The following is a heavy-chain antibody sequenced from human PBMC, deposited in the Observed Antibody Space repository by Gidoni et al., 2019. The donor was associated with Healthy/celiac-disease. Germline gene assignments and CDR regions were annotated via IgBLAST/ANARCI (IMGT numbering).Heavy chain of an antibody. J-gene: IGHJ3*02. Sequence: QVQLQESGPGLVKPSETLSLTCAVSGSSISSGYYWGWIRQPPGKGLVWIGSIYPSGSTYYNPSLKSRVTISVDTSKNQFSLKLSSVTAADTAVYYCARGRIVGAPEGAFDIWGQGTMVTVSS. CDR3: ARGRIVGAPEGAFDI. CDR1: GSSISSGYY. CDR2: IYPSGST. V-gene: IGHV4-38-2*01. D-gene: IGHD1-26*01.